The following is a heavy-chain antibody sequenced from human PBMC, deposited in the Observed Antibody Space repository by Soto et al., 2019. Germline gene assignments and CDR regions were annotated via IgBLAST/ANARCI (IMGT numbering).Heavy chain of an antibody. J-gene: IGHJ4*02. D-gene: IGHD2-2*01. CDR1: GFIVSSNY. CDR3: ARSQPCSSTSCPVWYYFDY. Sequence: GGSLRLSCAASGFIVSSNYMTWVRQAPGKGLEWVSLLYNGGSTYYADSVKGRFTISRHNSKNTLYLQMNSLRAEDTAVYYCARSQPCSSTSCPVWYYFDYWGQGTLVTVSS. V-gene: IGHV3-53*04. CDR2: LYNGGST.